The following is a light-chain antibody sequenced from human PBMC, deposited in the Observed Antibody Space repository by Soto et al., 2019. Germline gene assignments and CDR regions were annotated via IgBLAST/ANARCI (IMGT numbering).Light chain of an antibody. V-gene: IGKV3-11*01. CDR1: QSFSSN. CDR2: DAY. J-gene: IGKJ4*01. CDR3: QQRSNWPLT. Sequence: EIVLTQSPATLSLSPGERATLSCRASQSFSSNLAWYQQKPGQAPRLLIFDAYNRATGIPGRFSGSGSGTDFTLTISSLEPEDFAVYYCQQRSNWPLTFGGGTKVDI.